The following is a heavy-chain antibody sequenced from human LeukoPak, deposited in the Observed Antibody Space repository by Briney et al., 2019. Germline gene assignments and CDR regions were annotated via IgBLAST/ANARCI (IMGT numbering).Heavy chain of an antibody. Sequence: SEALSLTCAVYGGSFSGYYWSWIRQPPGKGLEWIGEINHSGSTNYNPSLKSRVTISVDTSKNQFSLKLSSVTAADTAVCYCARQSYYYGSGSYYRVSWFDPWGQGTLVTVSS. CDR2: INHSGST. J-gene: IGHJ5*02. CDR3: ARQSYYYGSGSYYRVSWFDP. D-gene: IGHD3-10*01. CDR1: GGSFSGYY. V-gene: IGHV4-34*01.